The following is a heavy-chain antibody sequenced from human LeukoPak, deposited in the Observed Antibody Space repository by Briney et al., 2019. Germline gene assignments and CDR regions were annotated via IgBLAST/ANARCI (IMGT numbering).Heavy chain of an antibody. V-gene: IGHV3-23*01. J-gene: IGHJ5*02. D-gene: IGHD2-15*01. CDR3: ARGADGVSSNSRGWFDP. CDR2: ISGSGGDT. Sequence: GGSLRLSCAASGFTFNSYAMIWVRQAPGKGLEWVSGISGSGGDTHYAESVKGRFTISRDNSKNTLYLQMNSLRAEDTAVYSCARGADGVSSNSRGWFDPWGQGTLVTVSS. CDR1: GFTFNSYA.